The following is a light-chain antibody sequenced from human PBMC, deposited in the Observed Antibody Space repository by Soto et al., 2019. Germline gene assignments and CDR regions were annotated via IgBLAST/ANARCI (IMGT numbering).Light chain of an antibody. V-gene: IGLV3-21*02. Sequence: SYELTQPPSVSVAAGQTARIPCGGDKIGSRIVHCYRKRAGQAPVAVVFDASDRPSGIPDRISASRSGDTATLTISRVDAGDEADYYCQVWASTDEFFVFGSGTKVTVL. CDR2: DAS. CDR3: QVWASTDEFFV. J-gene: IGLJ1*01. CDR1: KIGSRI.